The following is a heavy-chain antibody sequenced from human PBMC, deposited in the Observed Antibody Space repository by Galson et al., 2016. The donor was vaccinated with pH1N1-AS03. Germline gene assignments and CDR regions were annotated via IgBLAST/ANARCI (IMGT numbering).Heavy chain of an antibody. CDR2: IHTDGSRT. D-gene: IGHD3-10*01. V-gene: IGHV3-74*01. CDR3: ARVYYYGSAGSYSLGY. CDR1: GFTFGGYW. Sequence: SLRLSCAASGFTFGGYWMHWVRQGPGKGLEWVSHIHTDGSRTTYADSVKGRFTISRDNAKNTLYLQMSSLRAEDTAVYYGARVYYYGSAGSYSLGYWGQGTLVTVSS. J-gene: IGHJ4*02.